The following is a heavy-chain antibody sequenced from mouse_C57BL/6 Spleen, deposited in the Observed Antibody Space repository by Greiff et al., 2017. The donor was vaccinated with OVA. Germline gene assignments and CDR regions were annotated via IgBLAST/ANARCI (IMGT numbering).Heavy chain of an antibody. CDR1: GYTFTSYW. Sequence: VQLQQPGAELVKPGASVKLSCKASGYTFTSYWMQWVKQRPGQGLEWIGEIDPSDSYTNYNQKFKGKATLTVDTSSSTAYMQLSSLTSEDSAVYYCASGYYYGSKNWYFDVWGTGTTVTVSS. CDR2: IDPSDSYT. CDR3: ASGYYYGSKNWYFDV. D-gene: IGHD1-1*01. J-gene: IGHJ1*03. V-gene: IGHV1-50*01.